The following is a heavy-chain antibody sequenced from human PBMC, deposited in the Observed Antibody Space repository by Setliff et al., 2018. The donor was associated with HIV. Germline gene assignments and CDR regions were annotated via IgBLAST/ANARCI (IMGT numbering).Heavy chain of an antibody. CDR3: AADYDLLTGYFSDMGY. CDR1: GLTFSTYA. D-gene: IGHD3-9*01. CDR2: ISTSSNT. Sequence: GGSLRLSCAASGLTFSTYAMSWVRQAPGKGLDWVSGISTSSNTYYADSVKGRFTISRDNSKNMLYLQMSFLSAEDTAVYYCAADYDLLTGYFSDMGYWGQGILVTVSS. J-gene: IGHJ4*02. V-gene: IGHV3-23*01.